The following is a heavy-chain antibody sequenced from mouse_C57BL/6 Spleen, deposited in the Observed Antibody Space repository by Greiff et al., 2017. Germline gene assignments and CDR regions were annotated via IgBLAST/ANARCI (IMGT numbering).Heavy chain of an antibody. J-gene: IGHJ4*01. CDR2: IYPGGGYT. CDR1: GYTFTNYW. V-gene: IGHV1-63*01. Sequence: VQLQQSGAELVRPGPSVKMSCKASGYTFTNYWIGWAKQRPGHGLEWIGDIYPGGGYTNYNEKFKGKATLTADKSSSTAYMQFSSLTSEDSAIYYCARSGDYDEEGAMDYWGQGTSVTVSS. CDR3: ARSGDYDEEGAMDY. D-gene: IGHD2-4*01.